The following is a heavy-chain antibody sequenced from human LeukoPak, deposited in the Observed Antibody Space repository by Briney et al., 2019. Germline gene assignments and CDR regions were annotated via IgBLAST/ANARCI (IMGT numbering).Heavy chain of an antibody. D-gene: IGHD3-3*02. J-gene: IGHJ4*02. V-gene: IGHV3-73*01. CDR1: GSTFSGSA. Sequence: GGSLRLSCAASGSTFSGSAMHWVRQASGKGLEWVGRIRSKANSYATAYAASVKGRFTISRDDPKNTAYLQMNSLKTEDTAVYYCTKQSITDWGQGTLVTVSS. CDR3: TKQSITD. CDR2: IRSKANSYAT.